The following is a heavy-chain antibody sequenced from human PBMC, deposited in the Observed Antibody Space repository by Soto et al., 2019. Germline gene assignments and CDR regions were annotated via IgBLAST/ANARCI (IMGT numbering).Heavy chain of an antibody. D-gene: IGHD3-16*01. CDR1: GFTFSTHG. V-gene: IGHV3-7*01. J-gene: IGHJ4*02. CDR3: VCGGKVFVY. Sequence: EVQLVESAGCLVQPGGSLRLPCAASGFTFSTHGRAWFRPPPGKGLEWVASINQDGSERYYVDSVRGRFTISRDNAKNSLYLQMNSLRAEDTAVYYCVCGGKVFVYWGQGTLVSVSP. CDR2: INQDGSER.